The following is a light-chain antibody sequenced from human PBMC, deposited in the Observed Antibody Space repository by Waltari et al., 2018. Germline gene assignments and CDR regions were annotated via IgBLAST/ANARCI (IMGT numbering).Light chain of an antibody. CDR1: SSNIRSNY. Sequence: QSVLTQPPSVSAAPGQKVTISCSGSSSNIRSNYVPCSLQLPGTAPKPLLYDNDKRPSGIPDRFSGSKSGTSATLGITGLQTGDEADYYCGTWDDSLSAQVFGGGTKLTVL. CDR2: DND. J-gene: IGLJ3*02. CDR3: GTWDDSLSAQV. V-gene: IGLV1-51*01.